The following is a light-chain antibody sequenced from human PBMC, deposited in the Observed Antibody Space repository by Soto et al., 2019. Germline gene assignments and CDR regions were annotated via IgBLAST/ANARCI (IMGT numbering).Light chain of an antibody. CDR1: RDVGSD. V-gene: IGKV1-17*01. J-gene: IGKJ1*01. CDR2: AAS. Sequence: QMTQSPSSLSASVGEKIIITCRASRDVGSDVSWYQQKPGQAPKLLIYAASNLYTGVPSRFSGSRSGTVFTLTINILEPDDFAVYYCHQYGNSPQTFGQGTKVDIK. CDR3: HQYGNSPQT.